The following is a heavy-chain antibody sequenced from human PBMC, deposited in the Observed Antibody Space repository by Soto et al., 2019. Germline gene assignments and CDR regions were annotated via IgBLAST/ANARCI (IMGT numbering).Heavy chain of an antibody. D-gene: IGHD3-10*01. CDR2: TIPVFNTA. CDR1: GGTLSDHG. Sequence: QVQLEQSGAEVKKPGSSVKVSCKASGGTLSDHGVAWLRQAPGQGLGWMGGTIPVFNTAKYAQKFQGRVTVTADKFTNIAYMELSSLRSEDTACYFCARGVYGSGNYYTGPSAFDIWGQGTVVIVSS. J-gene: IGHJ3*02. V-gene: IGHV1-69*06. CDR3: ARGVYGSGNYYTGPSAFDI.